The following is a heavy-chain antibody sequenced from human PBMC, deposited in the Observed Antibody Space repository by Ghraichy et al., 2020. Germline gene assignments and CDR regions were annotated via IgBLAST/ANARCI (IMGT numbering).Heavy chain of an antibody. V-gene: IGHV3-23*01. CDR1: GLSFRSYT. Sequence: WGSPRLSCAVSGLSFRSYTMTWVRQAPGKGLGWVSTISGSGATTSYADSLKGRFIISRDNSKNTAYLQMDSPRAEDTAVYYCALEMVVLDHWGQGVLVSVSS. D-gene: IGHD3-22*01. CDR2: ISGSGATT. J-gene: IGHJ4*02. CDR3: ALEMVVLDH.